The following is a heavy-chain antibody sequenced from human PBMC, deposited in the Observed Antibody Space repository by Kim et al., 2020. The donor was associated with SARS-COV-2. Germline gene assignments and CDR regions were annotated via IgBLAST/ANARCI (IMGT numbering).Heavy chain of an antibody. D-gene: IGHD6-13*01. CDR1: GFTFSSYG. V-gene: IGHV3-30*18. Sequence: GGSLRLSCAASGFTFSSYGMHWVRQAPGKGLEWVAVISYDGSNKYYADSVKGRFTISRDNSKNTLYLQMNSLRAEDTAVYYCAKPDRMYSSSCFDYWGQGTLVTVSS. CDR2: ISYDGSNK. J-gene: IGHJ4*02. CDR3: AKPDRMYSSSCFDY.